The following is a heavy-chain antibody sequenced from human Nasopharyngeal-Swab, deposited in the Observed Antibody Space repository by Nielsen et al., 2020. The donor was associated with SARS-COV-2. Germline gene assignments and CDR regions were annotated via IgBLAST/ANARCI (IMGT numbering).Heavy chain of an antibody. CDR2: ISGSGGST. V-gene: IGHV3-23*01. D-gene: IGHD4/OR15-4a*01. J-gene: IGHJ6*02. Sequence: GGSLRLSCAASGFTFSSYAMSWVRQAPGKGLEWVSAISGSGGSTYYADSVKGRFTISRDNSKNTLYLQMNSLRAGDTAVYYCAKDGGLTTFPYYYYYGMDVWGQGTTVTVSS. CDR3: AKDGGLTTFPYYYYYGMDV. CDR1: GFTFSSYA.